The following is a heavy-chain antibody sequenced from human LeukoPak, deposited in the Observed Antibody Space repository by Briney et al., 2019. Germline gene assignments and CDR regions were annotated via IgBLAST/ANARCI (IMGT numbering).Heavy chain of an antibody. Sequence: ASVKVSCKASGYTFTSYGISWVRQAPGQGLEWMGWISAYNGNTNYAQKLQGRVTMTTDTSTSTAYMELRSLRSDDTAVYYCAREAYYYDSSGYYDSSAFDIWGQGTMVTVSS. CDR3: AREAYYYDSSGYYDSSAFDI. V-gene: IGHV1-18*01. CDR1: GYTFTSYG. D-gene: IGHD3-22*01. CDR2: ISAYNGNT. J-gene: IGHJ3*02.